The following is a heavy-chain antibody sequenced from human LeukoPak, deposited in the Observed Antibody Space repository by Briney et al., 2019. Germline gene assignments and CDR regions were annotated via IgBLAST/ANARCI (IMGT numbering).Heavy chain of an antibody. CDR2: ISGSGGST. J-gene: IGHJ4*02. D-gene: IGHD6-13*01. V-gene: IGHV3-23*01. CDR1: GFTFSSYA. Sequence: GGSLRLSCAASGFTFSSYAMSWVRQAPGKGLEWVSAISGSGGSTYYADSVKGRFTISRDNSKNTLYLQMDSLRVEDTAIYYCAARGAAGVLDYWGQGTLVTVSS. CDR3: AARGAAGVLDY.